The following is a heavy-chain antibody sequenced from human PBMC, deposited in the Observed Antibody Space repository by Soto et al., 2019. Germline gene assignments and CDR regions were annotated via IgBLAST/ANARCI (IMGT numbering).Heavy chain of an antibody. Sequence: QVQLQESGPGLVKPSETLSLTCTVSGGSISSYYWSWIGQPAGKGLEWIGRIYTSGSTNYNPSLKSRVTMSVDTSKNQFSLKLSSVTAADTAVYYCARMYYYDSSGYLFAFDIWGQGTMVTVSS. CDR2: IYTSGST. CDR1: GGSISSYY. V-gene: IGHV4-4*07. J-gene: IGHJ3*02. CDR3: ARMYYYDSSGYLFAFDI. D-gene: IGHD3-22*01.